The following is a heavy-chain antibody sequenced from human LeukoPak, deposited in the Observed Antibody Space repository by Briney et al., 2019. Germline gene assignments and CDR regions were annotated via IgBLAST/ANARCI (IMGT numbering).Heavy chain of an antibody. Sequence: GGSLRLSCAASGFTSSSYGMHWVRQAPGKGREWVAVIWYDGSNKYYADSVKGRFTISRDNSKNTLYLQMNSLRAEDTAVYYCARVRDYAATWMDYWGQGTLVTVSS. D-gene: IGHD3-16*01. CDR3: ARVRDYAATWMDY. CDR2: IWYDGSNK. CDR1: GFTSSSYG. J-gene: IGHJ4*02. V-gene: IGHV3-33*01.